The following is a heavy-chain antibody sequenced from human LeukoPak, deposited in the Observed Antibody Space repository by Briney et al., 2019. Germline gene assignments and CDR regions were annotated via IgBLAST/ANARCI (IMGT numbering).Heavy chain of an antibody. CDR1: GFTFSSYG. V-gene: IGHV3-48*03. CDR2: ISSGGHVI. Sequence: PGGSLRPSCAASGFTFSSYGMTWVRQAPGKGLEWVSHISSGGHVISYEDSVKGRFTISRDNSKNTLYLQMNSLKAEDTAIYYCARDSGCSSTDCYANWFDPWGQGILVTVSS. CDR3: ARDSGCSSTDCYANWFDP. J-gene: IGHJ5*02. D-gene: IGHD2-2*01.